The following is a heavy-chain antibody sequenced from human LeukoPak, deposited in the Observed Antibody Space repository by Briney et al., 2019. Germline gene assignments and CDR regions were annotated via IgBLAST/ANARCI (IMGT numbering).Heavy chain of an antibody. Sequence: GGSLRLSCAASGFTFSSYAMSWVRQAPGKGLEWVSAISGSSGSTYYADSVKGRFTISRDNSKNTLYLQMNSLRAEDTAVYYCARVRRITMVRGAKNWFDPWGQGTLVTVSS. CDR2: ISGSSGST. D-gene: IGHD3-10*01. CDR3: ARVRRITMVRGAKNWFDP. V-gene: IGHV3-23*01. J-gene: IGHJ5*02. CDR1: GFTFSSYA.